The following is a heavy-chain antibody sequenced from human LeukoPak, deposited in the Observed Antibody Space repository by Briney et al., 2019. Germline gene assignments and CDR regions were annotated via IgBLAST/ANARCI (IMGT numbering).Heavy chain of an antibody. CDR2: ISSNGGST. D-gene: IGHD6-19*01. J-gene: IGHJ4*02. CDR1: GFTFSSYA. Sequence: PGGSLRLSCAASGFTFSSYAMHWVRQAPGKGLEYVSAISSNGGSTYYANSVKGRFTISRDNSKNSLYLQMGSLRAEDMAVYYCARQWDYWGQGTLVIVSS. V-gene: IGHV3-64*01. CDR3: ARQWDY.